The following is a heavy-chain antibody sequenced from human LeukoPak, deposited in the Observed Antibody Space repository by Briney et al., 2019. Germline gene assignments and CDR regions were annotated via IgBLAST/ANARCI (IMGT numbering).Heavy chain of an antibody. V-gene: IGHV1-2*02. D-gene: IGHD2-21*01. Sequence: ASVKVSCKGSGYTFTAYYMDWVRQAPGQGLEGVGRINHKGGGTNYSQKFQGRVTMTGDTSISTAYMELSGLTSDDTAVYYCASGLGGNYPGNWGQGTQVTVSS. CDR1: GYTFTAYY. J-gene: IGHJ4*02. CDR3: ASGLGGNYPGN. CDR2: INHKGGGT.